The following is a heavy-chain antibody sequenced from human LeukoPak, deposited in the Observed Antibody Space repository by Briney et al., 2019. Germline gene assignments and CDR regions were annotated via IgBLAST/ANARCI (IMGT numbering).Heavy chain of an antibody. V-gene: IGHV3-11*04. CDR2: ISGAGSTT. Sequence: GGSLRLSCAVSGFTFSDYYMSWLRQAPGKGLEWVSSISGAGSTTHYADSVRGRFTISRDNAKNSLYLQMNRLRAEDTAVYYCASRYRPFDFWGQGTLVTVSS. D-gene: IGHD2-2*02. J-gene: IGHJ4*02. CDR3: ASRYRPFDF. CDR1: GFTFSDYY.